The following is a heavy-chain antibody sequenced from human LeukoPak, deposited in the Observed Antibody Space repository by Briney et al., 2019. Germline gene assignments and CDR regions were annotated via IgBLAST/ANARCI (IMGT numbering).Heavy chain of an antibody. CDR3: ARVGLPGTYDY. Sequence: GGSLRLSCAASGFTFSSYSMNWVRQAPGKGLEWVSSISSSSSYIYYADSVKGRFTISRDNAKNPLYLQMNSLRAEDTAVYYCARVGLPGTYDYWGQGTLVTVSS. CDR2: ISSSSSYI. D-gene: IGHD3-10*01. V-gene: IGHV3-21*01. J-gene: IGHJ4*02. CDR1: GFTFSSYS.